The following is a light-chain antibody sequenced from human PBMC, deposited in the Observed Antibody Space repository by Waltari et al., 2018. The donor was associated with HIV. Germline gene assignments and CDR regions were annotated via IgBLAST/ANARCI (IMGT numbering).Light chain of an antibody. CDR1: TSNIETEA. CDR2: RNY. CDR3: VSYDSRLDERL. J-gene: IGLJ3*02. Sequence: QSVLTQPPSVSGTPGQTVTISCSGSTSNIETEALYWYQQLPGTAHKLIIYRNYKRPSGVSDRFSCSKSGASASLVISGLRSEDEAHYYCVSYDSRLDERLFGGGTKLTVL. V-gene: IGLV1-47*01.